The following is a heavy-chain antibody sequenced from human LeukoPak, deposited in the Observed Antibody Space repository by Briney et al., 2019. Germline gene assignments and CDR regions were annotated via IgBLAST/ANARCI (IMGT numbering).Heavy chain of an antibody. CDR3: ATRESSMARSH. D-gene: IGHD3-10*01. J-gene: IGHJ4*02. Sequence: GGSLRLSCASSGFIFSEYWMNWVRQVPGKGLEWVANINEDGSAQDYVDSVRGRFSISRDNAKNSLYLQMNSLRDEDTAIYYCATRESSMARSHWGQGTLVTVSS. V-gene: IGHV3-7*01. CDR2: INEDGSAQ. CDR1: GFIFSEYW.